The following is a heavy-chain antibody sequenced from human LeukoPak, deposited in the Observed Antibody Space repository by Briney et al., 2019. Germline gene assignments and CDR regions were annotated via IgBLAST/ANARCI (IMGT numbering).Heavy chain of an antibody. CDR1: GGSISSSSYY. CDR3: ARAPVVPAAYYMDV. Sequence: SETLSLTCTVSGGSISSSSYYWGWIRQPPGKGLEWIGSIYYSGSTYYNPSLKSRVTISVDTSKNQFSLKLSSVTAADTAVYYCARAPVVPAAYYMDVGGKGTTATVPS. J-gene: IGHJ6*03. D-gene: IGHD2-2*01. CDR2: IYYSGST. V-gene: IGHV4-39*07.